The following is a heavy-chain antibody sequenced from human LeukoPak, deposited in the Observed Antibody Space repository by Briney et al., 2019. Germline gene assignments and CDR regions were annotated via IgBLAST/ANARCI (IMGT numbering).Heavy chain of an antibody. J-gene: IGHJ4*02. CDR3: ARGGTSGSLIY. CDR1: GFTFSNYW. CDR2: INSDGGTT. Sequence: GGSLRLSRAASGFTFSNYWMHWVRQAPLKGLVWVSRINSDGGTTGYADSVKGRFTISRDNAKNTLYLQMNSLRAEDTALYYCARGGTSGSLIYWGQGTLVTVSS. V-gene: IGHV3-74*01. D-gene: IGHD1-26*01.